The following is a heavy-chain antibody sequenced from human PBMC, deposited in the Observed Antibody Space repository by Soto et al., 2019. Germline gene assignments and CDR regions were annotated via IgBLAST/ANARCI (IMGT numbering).Heavy chain of an antibody. V-gene: IGHV1-18*01. CDR2: ISAYNGNT. D-gene: IGHD3-16*01. CDR1: GYTFTGYA. Sequence: EASVKVSCKASGYTFTGYAMHWVRQAPGQGLEWMGWISAYNGNTNYAQKLQGRVTMTTDTSTSTAYMELRSLRSDDTAVYYCARVMITFGGYPIWFDPWGQGTLVTVSS. J-gene: IGHJ5*02. CDR3: ARVMITFGGYPIWFDP.